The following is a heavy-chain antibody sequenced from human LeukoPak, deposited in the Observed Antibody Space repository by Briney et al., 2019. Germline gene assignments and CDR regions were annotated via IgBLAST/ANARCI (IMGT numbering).Heavy chain of an antibody. CDR2: INHSGST. V-gene: IGHV4-34*01. D-gene: IGHD3-9*01. J-gene: IGHJ4*02. CDR1: GGSFSGYY. Sequence: SETLSLTCAVYGGSFSGYYWSWIRQPPGKGLEWIGEINHSGSTNYNPSLKSRVTISVDTSKNQFSLKLSSVTAADTAVYYCARGGVGRYFAYWGQGTLVTVSS. CDR3: ARGGVGRYFAY.